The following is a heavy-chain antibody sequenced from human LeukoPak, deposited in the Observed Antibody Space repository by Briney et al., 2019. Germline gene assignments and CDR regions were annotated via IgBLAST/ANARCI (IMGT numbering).Heavy chain of an antibody. J-gene: IGHJ6*02. CDR3: ARHRDYGGLHYYSLDV. Sequence: GESLKISCQGSGYSFDTFWIGWVRQMPGKGLEWMGIIYPGDPEARYSPSFQGHVTFSADKSTNTAYLQWNDLKAADTAVYFCARHRDYGGLHYYSLDVWGQGTTVTVSS. CDR2: IYPGDPEA. V-gene: IGHV5-51*01. D-gene: IGHD4-23*01. CDR1: GYSFDTFW.